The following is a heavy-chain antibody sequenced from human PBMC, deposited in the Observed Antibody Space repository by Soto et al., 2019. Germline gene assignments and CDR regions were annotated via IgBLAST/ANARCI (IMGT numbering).Heavy chain of an antibody. V-gene: IGHV1-69*12. J-gene: IGHJ4*02. CDR3: ARDPNPRDYYDSTGGNY. Sequence: QVQLVQSGAEVKKPGSSVKVSCKASGGTFSSYAINWVRQAPGQGLEWMGGIIPIFGTANYAQKFQGRVTITADESTSTAYMELSSLRSEDTAVYYCARDPNPRDYYDSTGGNYWGQGTLVTVSS. D-gene: IGHD3-22*01. CDR1: GGTFSSYA. CDR2: IIPIFGTA.